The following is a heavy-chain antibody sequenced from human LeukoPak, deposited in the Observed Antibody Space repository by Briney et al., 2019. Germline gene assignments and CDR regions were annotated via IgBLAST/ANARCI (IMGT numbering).Heavy chain of an antibody. V-gene: IGHV4-39*01. Sequence: SETLSLTCTVSGGSISSYYWGWIRQPPGKGLEWIGSIYYSGSTYYNPSLKSRVTISVDTSKNQFSLKLSSVTAADTAVYYCARYTVTNFDYWGQGTLVTVSS. CDR3: ARYTVTNFDY. D-gene: IGHD4-11*01. CDR2: IYYSGST. J-gene: IGHJ4*02. CDR1: GGSISSYY.